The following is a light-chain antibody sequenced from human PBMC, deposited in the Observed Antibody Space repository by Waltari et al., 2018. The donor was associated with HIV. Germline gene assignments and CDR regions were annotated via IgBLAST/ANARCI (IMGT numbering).Light chain of an antibody. CDR1: SSHIGSTT. CDR2: HNS. Sequence: QSVLTQPPSASGTAGQRVTISCSGTSSHIGSTTVNWYQQLPGTAPKLLIYHNSQRPSGVPDRFSGSKSGTSASLAISGLQSEDEADYYCAAWDDSVNGLVFGGGTKLTV. V-gene: IGLV1-44*01. J-gene: IGLJ3*02. CDR3: AAWDDSVNGLV.